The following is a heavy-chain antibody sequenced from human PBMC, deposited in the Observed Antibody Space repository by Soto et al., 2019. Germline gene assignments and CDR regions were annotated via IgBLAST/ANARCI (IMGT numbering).Heavy chain of an antibody. CDR3: ARGSGSYYYGMDV. Sequence: SETLSLTCAVSGGSSSNSNWWSWVRQPPGKGLEWIGEIYHSGSTNYNPSLKSRVTISVDKSKNQFSLKLSSVTAADTAVYYCARGSGSYYYGMDVWGQGTTVTVSS. D-gene: IGHD1-26*01. J-gene: IGHJ6*02. CDR2: IYHSGST. CDR1: GGSSSNSNW. V-gene: IGHV4-4*02.